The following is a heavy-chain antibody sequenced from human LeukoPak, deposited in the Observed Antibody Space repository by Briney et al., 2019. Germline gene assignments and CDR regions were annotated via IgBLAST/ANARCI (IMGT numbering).Heavy chain of an antibody. D-gene: IGHD3-10*01. V-gene: IGHV3-30*04. CDR2: ISYDGSNK. Sequence: GGSLRLSCAASGFTFSSYAMHWVRQAPGKGLEWVAVISYDGSNKYYADSVKGRFTISRDNSKNTLYLQMNSLRAEDTAVYYCARDLPHYYGSGSYSNYYYYGMDVWGKGTTVTVS. J-gene: IGHJ6*04. CDR3: ARDLPHYYGSGSYSNYYYYGMDV. CDR1: GFTFSSYA.